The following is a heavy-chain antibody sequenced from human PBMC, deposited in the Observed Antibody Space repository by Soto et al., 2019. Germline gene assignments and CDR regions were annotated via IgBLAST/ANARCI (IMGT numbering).Heavy chain of an antibody. CDR3: ARSGYSYGPFDY. Sequence: GGSLRLSCAASGFTFSNYAMHRVRQAPGKGLEWVAVISYDGSNKYYADSVKGRFTISRDNSKNTLYLQMNSLRAEDTAVYYCARSGYSYGPFDYWGQGTLVTVSS. V-gene: IGHV3-30-3*01. CDR2: ISYDGSNK. CDR1: GFTFSNYA. J-gene: IGHJ4*02. D-gene: IGHD5-18*01.